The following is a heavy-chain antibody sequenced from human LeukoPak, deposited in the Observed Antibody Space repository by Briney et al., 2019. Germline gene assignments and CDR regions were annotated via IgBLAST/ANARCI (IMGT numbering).Heavy chain of an antibody. Sequence: SETLSLTCTVSGGSISSYYWSWIRQPPGKGLEWIGYIYYSGSTNYNPSLKSRVTISVDTSKNQFSLKLSSVTAADTAVYYCAGGPYYYDSSGYPEYYFDYWGQGTLVTVSS. CDR3: AGGPYYYDSSGYPEYYFDY. J-gene: IGHJ4*02. CDR1: GGSISSYY. V-gene: IGHV4-59*01. D-gene: IGHD3-22*01. CDR2: IYYSGST.